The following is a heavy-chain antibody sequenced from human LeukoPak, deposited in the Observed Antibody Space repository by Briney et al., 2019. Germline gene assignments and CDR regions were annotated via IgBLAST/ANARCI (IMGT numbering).Heavy chain of an antibody. CDR1: GFTFSNYA. CDR2: ISGSGGST. V-gene: IGHV3-23*01. J-gene: IGHJ4*02. D-gene: IGHD4-11*01. CDR3: ARAPGGGVTTGFDY. Sequence: GGSLRLSCAASGFTFSNYAMSWVRQAPGKGLEWVAGISGSGGSTYYADSVEGRVTISRDNSKNTLYLQMNSLRAEDTAVYYCARAPGGGVTTGFDYWGQGTLVTVSS.